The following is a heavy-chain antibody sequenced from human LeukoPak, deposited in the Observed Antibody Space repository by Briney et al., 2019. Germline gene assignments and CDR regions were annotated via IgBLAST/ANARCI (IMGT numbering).Heavy chain of an antibody. CDR2: INHSGST. D-gene: IGHD3-22*01. V-gene: IGHV4-34*01. CDR3: ARVSKARYYYDSSGYYDY. CDR1: GGSFSGYY. J-gene: IGHJ4*02. Sequence: PSETLSLTCAVYGGSFSGYYWSWLRQPPGKGLEWIGEINHSGSTNYNPSLKSRVTISVDTSKNQFSLKLSSVTAADTAVYYCARVSKARYYYDSSGYYDYWGQGTLVTVSS.